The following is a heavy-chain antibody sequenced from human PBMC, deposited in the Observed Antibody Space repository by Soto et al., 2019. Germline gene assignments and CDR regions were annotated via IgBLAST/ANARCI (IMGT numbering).Heavy chain of an antibody. CDR2: MNPNSGNT. D-gene: IGHD6-6*01. CDR3: ASIGGIAARYYYYGMDV. CDR1: GYTFTSYD. V-gene: IGHV1-8*01. Sequence: QVQLVQSGAEVKKPGASVKVSCKASGYTFTSYDINWVRQATGLGLEWMGWMNPNSGNTGYAQKFQGRVPMTRNTSIRTAYMELSSLGSEDTAVYYCASIGGIAARYYYYGMDVWGQGTTVTVSS. J-gene: IGHJ6*02.